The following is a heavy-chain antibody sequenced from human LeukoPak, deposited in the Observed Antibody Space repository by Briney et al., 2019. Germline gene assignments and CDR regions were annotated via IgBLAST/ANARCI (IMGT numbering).Heavy chain of an antibody. CDR3: ARVFDS. V-gene: IGHV4-39*07. CDR1: GGSVSTSDYY. CDR2: VFYTGKT. Sequence: PSDTLSLTCTVSGGSVSTSDYYWRWIRQSPVKGLEWIGDVFYTGKTNYNPSLRGRATISIDTSKNQFSLKLTYVTAADTAVYYCARVFDSWGQGTLVTVSS. J-gene: IGHJ4*02.